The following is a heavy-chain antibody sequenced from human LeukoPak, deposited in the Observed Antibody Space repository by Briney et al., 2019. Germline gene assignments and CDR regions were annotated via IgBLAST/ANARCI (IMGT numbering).Heavy chain of an antibody. CDR3: AREGDGRFFDY. D-gene: IGHD5-24*01. CDR1: GLIFRSYW. J-gene: IGHJ4*02. Sequence: PGGSLRLSCEVSGLIFRSYWMSWVRQAPGKGLEWVANINQEGSEKYFEDSVKGRFTISRDNAKNSLHLQMNTLRAEDTAVYHCAREGDGRFFDYWGQGTLVTVSS. V-gene: IGHV3-7*01. CDR2: INQEGSEK.